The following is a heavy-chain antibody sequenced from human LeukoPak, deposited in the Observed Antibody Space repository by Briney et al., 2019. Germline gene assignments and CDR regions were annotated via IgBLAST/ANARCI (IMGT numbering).Heavy chain of an antibody. V-gene: IGHV1-8*01. CDR1: GYTFSSYD. D-gene: IGHD3-3*01. CDR3: ARVRSTIFGVDQMYYFDY. Sequence: GASVTVSLKSSGYTFSSYDINWVRQATGQGLEWVGWMNPNSGNTGYAQKFQGRVTMTRNTSISTGYMELGSLRSEDTAVYYCARVRSTIFGVDQMYYFDYWGQGTLVTVSS. J-gene: IGHJ4*02. CDR2: MNPNSGNT.